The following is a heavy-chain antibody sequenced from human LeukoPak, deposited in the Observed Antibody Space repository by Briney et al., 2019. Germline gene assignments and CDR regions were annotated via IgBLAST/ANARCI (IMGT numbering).Heavy chain of an antibody. CDR3: AKAGSSWWLLDY. CDR2: ISGSGGSL. D-gene: IGHD6-13*01. J-gene: IGHJ4*02. CDR1: GFTFSSYA. Sequence: GGSLRLSCAASGFTFSSYAMSWVRQAPGKGLEWVSAISGSGGSLYYADSVKGRFTISRDNSKNTLYLQMNSLRVEDTAVYYCAKAGSSWWLLDYWGQGTLVTVSS. V-gene: IGHV3-23*01.